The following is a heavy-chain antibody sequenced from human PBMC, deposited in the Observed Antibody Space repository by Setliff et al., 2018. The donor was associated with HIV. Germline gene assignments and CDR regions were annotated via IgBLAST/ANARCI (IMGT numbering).Heavy chain of an antibody. V-gene: IGHV4-61*02. Sequence: SETLSLTCTVSGGSINSGAYLWAWIRQPAGKGLEWIGRIFRAGNATYNPSLKSRAILSGDTSQNQFSLQLKHVTAADTAVYYCARRGRTGNSYVLSWFDPWGQGTLVTVSS. D-gene: IGHD3-10*02. CDR2: IFRAGNA. J-gene: IGHJ5*02. CDR1: GGSINSGAYL. CDR3: ARRGRTGNSYVLSWFDP.